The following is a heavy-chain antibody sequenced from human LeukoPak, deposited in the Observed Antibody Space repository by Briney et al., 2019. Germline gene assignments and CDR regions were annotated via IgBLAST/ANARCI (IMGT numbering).Heavy chain of an antibody. D-gene: IGHD5-18*01. CDR3: ARTRGYNYGCSDD. J-gene: IGHJ4*02. Sequence: GGSLRLSCAASGFTFSSYNMNWVRQAPGKGLEWVSYISGGSTVIDYADSVRGRFTISRDNAKNSLYLQMNSLRGEDTAVYYCARTRGYNYGCSDDWGQGTLVTVSS. CDR1: GFTFSSYN. V-gene: IGHV3-48*01. CDR2: ISGGSTVI.